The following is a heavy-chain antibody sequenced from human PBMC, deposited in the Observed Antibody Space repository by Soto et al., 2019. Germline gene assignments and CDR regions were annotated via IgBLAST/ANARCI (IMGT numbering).Heavy chain of an antibody. V-gene: IGHV3-30*03. D-gene: IGHD1-26*01. CDR1: GFTFSSSD. CDR3: ARGPTSGAFDI. CDR2: ISIDTHRQ. J-gene: IGHJ3*02. Sequence: QVQLMESGGGVVQPGRSLRLSCAASGFTFSSSDIHWVRQAPGKGLEWVAHISIDTHRQYYADPVKGRFTGSRDNSKNTVYLQMNSLGAEDTAIYYCARGPTSGAFDIWGRGTLVTVSS.